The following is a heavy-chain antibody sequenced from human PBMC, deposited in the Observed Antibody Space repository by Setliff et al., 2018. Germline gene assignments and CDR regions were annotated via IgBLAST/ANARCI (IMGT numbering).Heavy chain of an antibody. Sequence: ASVKVSCKASGYTFSTHSITWVRQAPGQGPEWMGWISVYNGHTSYVQKFQGRVVMTTDISTNTAYMELRSLTSDDTAVYYCARRRPGGSLFFDYWGQGTLVPVSS. CDR1: GYTFSTHS. J-gene: IGHJ4*02. CDR2: ISVYNGHT. CDR3: ARRRPGGSLFFDY. D-gene: IGHD1-1*01. V-gene: IGHV1-18*01.